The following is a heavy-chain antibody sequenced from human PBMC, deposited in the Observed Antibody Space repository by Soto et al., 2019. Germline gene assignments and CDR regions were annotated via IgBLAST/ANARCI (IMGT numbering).Heavy chain of an antibody. CDR1: GFTFSSYG. CDR3: AKSLYKIIYYYYLDG. V-gene: IGHV3-30*18. CDR2: ISYDGSNK. J-gene: IGHJ6*03. Sequence: PGGSLRLSCAASGFTFSSYGMHWVRQAPGKGLEWVAVISYDGSNKYYADSVKGRFTISRDNSKNTLYLQMNSLRAEETAVYYCAKSLYKIIYYYYLDGWGKGTTVTVSS. D-gene: IGHD3-16*02.